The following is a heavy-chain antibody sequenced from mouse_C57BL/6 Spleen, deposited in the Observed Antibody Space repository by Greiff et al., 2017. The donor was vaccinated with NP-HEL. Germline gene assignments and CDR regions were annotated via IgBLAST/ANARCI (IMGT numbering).Heavy chain of an antibody. CDR1: GFTFSDYY. D-gene: IGHD2-3*01. V-gene: IGHV5-12*01. CDR3: ARQHDGLDY. J-gene: IGHJ2*01. Sequence: EVKLMESGGGLVQPGGSLKLSCAASGFTFSDYYMYWVRQTPEKRLEWVAYISNGGGSTYYPDTVKGRFTISRDNAKNTLYLQMSRLKSEDTAMYYCARQHDGLDYWGQGTTLTVSS. CDR2: ISNGGGST.